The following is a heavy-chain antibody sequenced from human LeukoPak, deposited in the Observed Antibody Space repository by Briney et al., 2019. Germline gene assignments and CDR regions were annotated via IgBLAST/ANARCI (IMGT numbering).Heavy chain of an antibody. D-gene: IGHD2-21*01. CDR1: AYSSTSYW. CDR3: ARHGAPIPDFDY. V-gene: IGHV5-10-1*01. Sequence: GESLKISCKGSAYSSTSYWISWVRQMPGKGLEWMGRIDPSDSYTNYSPYFQGHVTISADKSISTAYLQWSSLKASDTAMYYCARHGAPIPDFDYWGQGTLVTVSS. J-gene: IGHJ4*02. CDR2: IDPSDSYT.